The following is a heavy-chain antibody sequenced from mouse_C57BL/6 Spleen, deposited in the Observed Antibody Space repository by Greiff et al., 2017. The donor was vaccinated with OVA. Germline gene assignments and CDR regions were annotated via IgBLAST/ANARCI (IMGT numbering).Heavy chain of an antibody. CDR3: TRDQEYCGSRGFAY. Sequence: EVTLVESGAGLVKPGGSLKLSCAASGFTFSSYAMSWVRQTPEKRLEWVAYISSGGDYIYYEDTVKGRFTISRDNARKTLYLQMSSLKSEDTAMYYVTRDQEYCGSRGFAYWGQGTLGTVSA. V-gene: IGHV5-9-1*02. D-gene: IGHD1-1*01. CDR1: GFTFSSYA. CDR2: ISSGGDYI. J-gene: IGHJ3*01.